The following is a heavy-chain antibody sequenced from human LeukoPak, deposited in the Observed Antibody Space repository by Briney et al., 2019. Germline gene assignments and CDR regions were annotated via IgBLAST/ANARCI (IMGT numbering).Heavy chain of an antibody. D-gene: IGHD3-9*01. CDR1: GGSTSSYY. Sequence: SETLSLTCTASGGSTSSYYWNWIRQPPGKGLEWIGYIYYSGSTNYNPSLKSRVTISVDTSKNQFSLKLSSVTAADTAVYYCARTSYDILTGAIRDYYYYMDVWGKGTTVTVSS. J-gene: IGHJ6*03. V-gene: IGHV4-59*12. CDR3: ARTSYDILTGAIRDYYYYMDV. CDR2: IYYSGST.